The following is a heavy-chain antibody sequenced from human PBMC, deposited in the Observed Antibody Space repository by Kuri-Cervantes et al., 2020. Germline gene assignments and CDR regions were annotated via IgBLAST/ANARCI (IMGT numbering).Heavy chain of an antibody. CDR2: ISAYNGNT. CDR3: ARDGLVVVVAATHEYFHH. CDR1: GYTFTSYG. Sequence: ASVKVSCKASGYTFTSYGISWVRQAPGQGLEWMGWISAYNGNTNYAQKVQGRVTMTTVTSTSTAYMELRSLRSDDTAVYYCARDGLVVVVAATHEYFHHWGQGTLVTVSS. D-gene: IGHD2-15*01. J-gene: IGHJ1*01. V-gene: IGHV1-18*01.